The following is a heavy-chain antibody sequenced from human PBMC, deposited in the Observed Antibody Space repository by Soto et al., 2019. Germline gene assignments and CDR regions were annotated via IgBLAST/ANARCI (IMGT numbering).Heavy chain of an antibody. D-gene: IGHD6-13*01. V-gene: IGHV3-7*01. CDR1: GFTFSSYW. Sequence: EVQLVESGGGLVQPGGSLRLSCVDSGFTFSSYWMSWVRQAPVKGLEWVGNIKQDGSEENYVDSVKGRFTIFRDNAKNSMYLQMNSLRAEDTAVYYCARRAASGRGWDVWGQGTTVVVSS. CDR3: ARRAASGRGWDV. CDR2: IKQDGSEE. J-gene: IGHJ6*02.